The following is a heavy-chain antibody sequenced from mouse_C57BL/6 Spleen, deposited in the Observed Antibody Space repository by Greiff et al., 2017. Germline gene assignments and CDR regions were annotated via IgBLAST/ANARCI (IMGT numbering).Heavy chain of an antibody. J-gene: IGHJ4*01. CDR1: GFTFSDYG. CDR2: LSSGSSTI. V-gene: IGHV5-17*01. D-gene: IGHD1-1*01. Sequence: EVKLVASGGGLVKPGGSLKLSCAASGFTFSDYGMHWVRQAPEKGLEWVSYLSSGSSTIYSADTVKGRFTISRDNAKNTLLLQMSSLRCEDTAMYYCARAFYYGSSYGDYYAMDDGGQGTSVTVSS. CDR3: ARAFYYGSSYGDYYAMDD.